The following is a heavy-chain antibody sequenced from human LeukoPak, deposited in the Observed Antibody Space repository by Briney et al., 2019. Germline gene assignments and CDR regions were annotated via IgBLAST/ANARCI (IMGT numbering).Heavy chain of an antibody. CDR3: ARGGSGSYYEYFQH. CDR2: INHSGST. D-gene: IGHD1-26*01. Sequence: SETLSLTCAVYGGSFSGYFWTWIRQPPGKGLEWIGEINHSGSTNYNPSLKSRVTISVDTSKNQFSLKMRSVTAADTAVYYCARGGSGSYYEYFQHWGQGTLVTVSS. J-gene: IGHJ1*01. CDR1: GGSFSGYF. V-gene: IGHV4-34*01.